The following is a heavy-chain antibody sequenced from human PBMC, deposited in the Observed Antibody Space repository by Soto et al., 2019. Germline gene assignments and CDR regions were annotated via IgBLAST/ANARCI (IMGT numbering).Heavy chain of an antibody. CDR3: TSHVSGNWFDP. CDR2: IYPPDSDT. V-gene: IGHV5-51*01. CDR1: GYTFSSYW. Sequence: GESLKISCKASGYTFSSYWIGWVRQMPGKGLEWMGIIYPPDSDTRYSPSFQGQVTISVDKSMTTAYLQWSSLKASDTAMYYCTSHVSGNWFDPWGQGTLVTVYS. D-gene: IGHD1-26*01. J-gene: IGHJ5*02.